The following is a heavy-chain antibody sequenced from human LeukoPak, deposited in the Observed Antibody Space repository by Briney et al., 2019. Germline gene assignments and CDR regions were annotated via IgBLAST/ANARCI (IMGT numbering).Heavy chain of an antibody. CDR2: IYPGDSDT. CDR3: ARDDEVNFDY. CDR1: GYRFTSYW. D-gene: IGHD1-1*01. J-gene: IGHJ4*02. Sequence: GESLKISCKGSGYRFTSYWIGWVRQMPGKGLEWMGIIYPGDSDTRYSPSFQGQVTISADKSITTAYLRWSSLKASDTAMYYCARDDEVNFDYWGPGTLVTVSS. V-gene: IGHV5-51*01.